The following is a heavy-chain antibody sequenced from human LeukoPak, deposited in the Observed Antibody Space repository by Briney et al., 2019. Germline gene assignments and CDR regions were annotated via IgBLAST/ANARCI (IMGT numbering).Heavy chain of an antibody. D-gene: IGHD3-16*01. V-gene: IGHV3-23*01. Sequence: GGSLRLSCAASGFTFSSYAMSWVRQAPGKGLEWVSAISGSGGSTYYADSVKSRFTISRDNSKNTLYLQMNSLRAEDTAVYYCARDWGRGFRGGEDAFEMWGQGTLVTVSS. J-gene: IGHJ3*02. CDR3: ARDWGRGFRGGEDAFEM. CDR2: ISGSGGST. CDR1: GFTFSSYA.